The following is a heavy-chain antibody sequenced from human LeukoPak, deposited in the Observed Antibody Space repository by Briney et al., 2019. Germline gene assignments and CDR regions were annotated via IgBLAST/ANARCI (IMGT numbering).Heavy chain of an antibody. D-gene: IGHD3-3*01. V-gene: IGHV4-34*01. CDR3: ARGYYDFWSGYYVGLCYFDY. CDR2: VNHSGST. J-gene: IGHJ4*02. CDR1: GGSFSGYY. Sequence: SETLSLTCAVYGGSFSGYYWSWIRQPPGKGLEWIGEVNHSGSTNYNPSLKSRVTISVDTSKNQFSLKLSSVTAADTAVYYCARGYYDFWSGYYVGLCYFDYWGQGTLVTVSS.